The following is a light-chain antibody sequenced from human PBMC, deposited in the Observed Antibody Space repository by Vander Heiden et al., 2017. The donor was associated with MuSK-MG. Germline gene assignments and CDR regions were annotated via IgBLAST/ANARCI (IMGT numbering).Light chain of an antibody. Sequence: DLVMTPSPLSLPVTPGEPASISCRSSQSLLHSNGYNYLDWYLQKPGQSPQLLINLGSNRASGVPDRFSGSGSGTDFTLKISRVEAEDVGVYYCKQALQTPRTFGQGTRLEIK. V-gene: IGKV2-28*01. J-gene: IGKJ5*01. CDR1: QSLLHSNGYNY. CDR3: KQALQTPRT. CDR2: LGS.